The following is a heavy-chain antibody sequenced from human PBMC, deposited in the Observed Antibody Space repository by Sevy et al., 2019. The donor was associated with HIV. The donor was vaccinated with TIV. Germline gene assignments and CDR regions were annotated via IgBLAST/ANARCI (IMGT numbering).Heavy chain of an antibody. J-gene: IGHJ4*02. CDR1: GYTLTQLS. Sequence: ASVKVSGKVSGYTLTQLSMHWVRQAPGKGLEWMGRFDPEDGETIYAQKFQGRVTMTEDTSTDTAYMELSSLRSEDTAVYYCAKTREYYSDSSGYIDYWGQGPLVTVSS. V-gene: IGHV1-24*01. CDR3: AKTREYYSDSSGYIDY. D-gene: IGHD3-22*01. CDR2: FDPEDGET.